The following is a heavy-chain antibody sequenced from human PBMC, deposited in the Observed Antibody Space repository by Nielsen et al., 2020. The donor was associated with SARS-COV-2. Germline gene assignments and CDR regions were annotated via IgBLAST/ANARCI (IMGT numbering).Heavy chain of an antibody. D-gene: IGHD5-18*01. CDR3: ARSGFTYLNYFDP. V-gene: IGHV4-30-4*01. J-gene: IGHJ5*02. CDR2: MYSSGTS. CDR1: GGSITTGDYY. Sequence: SETLSLTCAVSGGSITTGDYYWSWLRQPPGKGLEWVAYMYSSGTSYHNPSLRSRLITSLDASKNQFSLKLTSVTAADTAVYYCARSGFTYLNYFDPWGQGTLVTVSS.